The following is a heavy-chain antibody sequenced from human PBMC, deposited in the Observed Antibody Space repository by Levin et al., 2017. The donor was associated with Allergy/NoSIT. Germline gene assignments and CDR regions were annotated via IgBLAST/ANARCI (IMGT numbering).Heavy chain of an antibody. D-gene: IGHD4-17*01. CDR3: AIPSPGNDYGDYVGAFDI. CDR2: IIPIFGTA. CDR1: GGTFSSYA. V-gene: IGHV1-69*13. J-gene: IGHJ3*02. Sequence: ASVKVSCKASGGTFSSYAISWVRQAPGQGLEWMGGIIPIFGTANYAQKFQGRVTITADESTSTAYMELSSLRSEDTAVYYCAIPSPGNDYGDYVGAFDIWGQGTMVTVSS.